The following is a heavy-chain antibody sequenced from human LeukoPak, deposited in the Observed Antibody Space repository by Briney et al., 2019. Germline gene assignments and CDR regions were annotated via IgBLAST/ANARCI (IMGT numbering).Heavy chain of an antibody. J-gene: IGHJ5*02. Sequence: SETLSLTCEVSGDSLSSGGYSWSWIRQPPGRGLEWIGEINHSGSTNYNPSLKSRVTISVDTSKNQFSLKLSSVTAADTAVYYCASVGATFHGWFDPWGQGTLVTVSS. V-gene: IGHV4-30-2*01. CDR1: GDSLSSGGYS. D-gene: IGHD1-26*01. CDR3: ASVGATFHGWFDP. CDR2: INHSGST.